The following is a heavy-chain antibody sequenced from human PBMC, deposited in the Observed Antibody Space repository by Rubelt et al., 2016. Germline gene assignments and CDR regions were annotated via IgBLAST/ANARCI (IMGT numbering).Heavy chain of an antibody. CDR2: ISGSGGST. V-gene: IGHV3-23*04. Sequence: EVQLVESGGGLVQLGGSLRLSCAASGFTVSSNYMSWVRQAPGKGLEWVSAISGSGGSTYYADSVKGRFTISRDNSKNTLYLQMNSLRAEDTAVYYCAKEGFNDFWSGYADVWGKGTTVTVSS. CDR1: GFTVSSNY. CDR3: AKEGFNDFWSGYADV. J-gene: IGHJ6*04. D-gene: IGHD3-3*01.